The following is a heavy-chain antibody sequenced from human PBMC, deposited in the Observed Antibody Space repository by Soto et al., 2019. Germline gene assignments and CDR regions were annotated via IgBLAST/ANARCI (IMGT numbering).Heavy chain of an antibody. CDR3: AKRGSGSYFDY. D-gene: IGHD1-26*01. CDR1: GFTFSSYA. CDR2: ISGSGGST. J-gene: IGHJ4*02. V-gene: IGHV3-23*01. Sequence: EVQLLESGGGLVQPGGSLRLSCAASGFTFSSYAMRWVRQGPGKGLEWVSVISGSGGSTYYADSVKGRFTISRDNSKNTLYLQMKSLRAEDTAVYYCAKRGSGSYFDYWGQGTLVIVSS.